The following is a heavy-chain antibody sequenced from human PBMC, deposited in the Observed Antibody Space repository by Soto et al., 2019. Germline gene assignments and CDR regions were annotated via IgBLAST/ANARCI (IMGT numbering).Heavy chain of an antibody. V-gene: IGHV3-23*01. CDR2: ISGSGGST. CDR1: GFTFSSYA. Sequence: GGSLRLSCAASGFTFSSYAMSWVRQAPGKGLEWVSAISGSGGSTYYADSVKGRFTISRDNSKNTLYLQMNSLRAEDTAVYYCAKVSYYYDSSGRIGWIDYWGQGTLVTVSS. D-gene: IGHD3-22*01. J-gene: IGHJ4*02. CDR3: AKVSYYYDSSGRIGWIDY.